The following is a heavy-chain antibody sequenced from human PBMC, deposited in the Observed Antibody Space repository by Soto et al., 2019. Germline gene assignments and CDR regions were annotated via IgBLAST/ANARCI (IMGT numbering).Heavy chain of an antibody. D-gene: IGHD3-10*01. V-gene: IGHV4-39*01. CDR2: IYYSGST. Sequence: QLQLQESGPGLVKPSETLSLTCTVSGGSISSSSYYWGWIRQPPGKGLEWVGSIYYSGSTYYNPSHKSRVTISVDTSKNQFSLKLSSVTAADTAVYYCASSPWFYGSGSYYGHFDYWGQGTLVTVSS. J-gene: IGHJ4*02. CDR3: ASSPWFYGSGSYYGHFDY. CDR1: GGSISSSSYY.